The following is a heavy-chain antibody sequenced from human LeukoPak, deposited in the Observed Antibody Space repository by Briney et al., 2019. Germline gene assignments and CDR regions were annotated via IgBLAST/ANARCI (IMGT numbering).Heavy chain of an antibody. CDR2: ILYDGNNK. Sequence: SGGSLRLSCVASGFTFSTYAMHWVRQAPGKGLEWVAVILYDGNNKYYADPVKGRFTISRDNSKNTLYLQMNSLRAEDTAVYYCARGRKYSYGTYYYGLDVWGQGTTVTVCS. D-gene: IGHD5-18*01. CDR1: GFTFSTYA. J-gene: IGHJ6*02. CDR3: ARGRKYSYGTYYYGLDV. V-gene: IGHV3-30-3*01.